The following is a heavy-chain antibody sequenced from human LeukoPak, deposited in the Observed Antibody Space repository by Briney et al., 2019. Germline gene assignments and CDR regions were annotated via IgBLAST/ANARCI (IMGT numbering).Heavy chain of an antibody. CDR3: VKLADDYTFDY. V-gene: IGHV3-30*18. CDR1: GFTFSSYG. Sequence: GGSLRLSCAASGFTFSSYGMHWVRQAPGKGLEWVAVISYDGSNKYYADSVKGRFTISRDNSKNTLYLQMNSLRAEDTAVYYCVKLADDYTFDYWGQGTLVTVSS. D-gene: IGHD4-11*01. CDR2: ISYDGSNK. J-gene: IGHJ4*02.